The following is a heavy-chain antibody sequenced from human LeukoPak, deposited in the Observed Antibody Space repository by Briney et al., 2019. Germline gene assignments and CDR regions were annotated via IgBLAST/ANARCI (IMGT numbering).Heavy chain of an antibody. V-gene: IGHV1-2*02. J-gene: IGHJ6*02. CDR2: INPNSGGT. CDR3: ASPCYRTYYDFWSGYYGMDV. Sequence: ASVKVSCKASGYTFTGYYMHWVRQAPGQGLEWMGWINPNSGGTNYAQKFQGRVTMTRDTSISTAYMELSRLRSDDTAVYYCASPCYRTYYDFWSGYYGMDVWGQGTTVTVSS. D-gene: IGHD3-3*01. CDR1: GYTFTGYY.